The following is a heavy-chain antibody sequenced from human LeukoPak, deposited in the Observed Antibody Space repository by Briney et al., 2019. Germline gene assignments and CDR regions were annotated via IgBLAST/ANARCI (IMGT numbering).Heavy chain of an antibody. D-gene: IGHD2-15*01. Sequence: SVKVSCKASGGTFSSYAISWVRQAPGQGLEWMGRIIPILGIANYAQKFQGRVTITADKSTSTAYMELSSLRSEDTVVYYCARDHCSGGSCDSGYWGQGTLVTVSS. CDR3: ARDHCSGGSCDSGY. CDR1: GGTFSSYA. V-gene: IGHV1-69*04. CDR2: IIPILGIA. J-gene: IGHJ4*02.